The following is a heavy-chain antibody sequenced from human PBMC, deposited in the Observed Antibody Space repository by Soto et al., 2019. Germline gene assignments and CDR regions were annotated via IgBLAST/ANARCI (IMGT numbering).Heavy chain of an antibody. CDR1: GFTFSNYI. CDR3: AREDEDGSYCDLGY. D-gene: IGHD3-10*01. Sequence: QVQLVESGGGVVQPGRSLRLSCAASGFTFSNYIMHWVRQAPGKGLGWVAMILHDGNNKYYADSVKGRFTISRDNSKNPLYLQMNSLRTEETAIYYCAREDEDGSYCDLGYWGQGALVTVSS. CDR2: ILHDGNNK. J-gene: IGHJ4*02. V-gene: IGHV3-30-3*01.